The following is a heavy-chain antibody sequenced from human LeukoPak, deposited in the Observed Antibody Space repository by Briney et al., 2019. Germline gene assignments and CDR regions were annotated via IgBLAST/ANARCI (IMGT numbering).Heavy chain of an antibody. CDR1: GFTFSTYT. D-gene: IGHD3-9*01. CDR3: ARRAPARYFDWLLGEVYFDY. CDR2: ISSTSSYI. J-gene: IGHJ4*02. V-gene: IGHV3-21*01. Sequence: GGSLRLSCAASGFTFSTYTISWVRQAPGKGLEWVSAISSTSSYIFYADSVKGRFTLSRDNAKNSLYLQMNSLRAEDTAVYYCARRAPARYFDWLLGEVYFDYWGQGTLVTVSS.